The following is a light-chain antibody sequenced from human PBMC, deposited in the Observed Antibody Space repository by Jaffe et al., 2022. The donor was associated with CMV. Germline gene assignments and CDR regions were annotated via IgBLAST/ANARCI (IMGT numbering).Light chain of an antibody. Sequence: DIVMTQSPDSLAVSLGERATINCKSSQSVLYSSNNKNYLAWYQQKPGQPPKLLFYWASTRESGVPDRFSGSGSGTDFTLTIRSLQAEDVAVYYCQQYFITPYTFGQGTKLEIK. V-gene: IGKV4-1*01. CDR1: QSVLYSSNNKNY. CDR2: WAS. CDR3: QQYFITPYT. J-gene: IGKJ2*01.